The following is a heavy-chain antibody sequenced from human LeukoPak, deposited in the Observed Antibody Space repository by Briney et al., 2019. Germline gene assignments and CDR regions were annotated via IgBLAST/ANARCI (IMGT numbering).Heavy chain of an antibody. V-gene: IGHV3-7*01. J-gene: IGHJ4*02. CDR1: GFTFSSYW. D-gene: IGHD3-3*01. Sequence: GGSLRLSSAASGFTFSSYWMSWVRQAPGKGLEWVANIKQDGSEKYYVDSVKGRFTISRDNAKNSLYLQMNSLRAEDTAVYYCARNYDFWSGYPPVDYWGQGTLVTVSS. CDR3: ARNYDFWSGYPPVDY. CDR2: IKQDGSEK.